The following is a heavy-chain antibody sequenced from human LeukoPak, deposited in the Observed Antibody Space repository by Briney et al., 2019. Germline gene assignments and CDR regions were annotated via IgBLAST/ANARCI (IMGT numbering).Heavy chain of an antibody. CDR3: ARVSLGNEPGSPQNYYYYGMDV. CDR1: GGTFISYA. J-gene: IGHJ6*02. V-gene: IGHV1-69*13. CDR2: IIPIFGTA. Sequence: SVKVSCKASGGTFISYAISWVRQAPGQGLEWMGGIIPIFGTANYAQKFQGRVTITADESTSTAYMELSSLRSEDTAVYYCARVSLGNEPGSPQNYYYYGMDVWGQGTTVTVSS.